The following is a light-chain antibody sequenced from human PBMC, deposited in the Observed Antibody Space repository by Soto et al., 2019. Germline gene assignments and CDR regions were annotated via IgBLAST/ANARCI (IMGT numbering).Light chain of an antibody. CDR3: QQRSNWPPWT. CDR2: DAS. CDR1: QSVNSDY. V-gene: IGKV3-11*01. J-gene: IGKJ1*01. Sequence: EIVLTQSPGTLSLSPGERATLSCRASQSVNSDYLAWFQQKPGQAPRLLIYDASNRATGIPARFSGSGSGTDFTLTISSLEPEDFAVYYCQQRSNWPPWTFGQGTKV.